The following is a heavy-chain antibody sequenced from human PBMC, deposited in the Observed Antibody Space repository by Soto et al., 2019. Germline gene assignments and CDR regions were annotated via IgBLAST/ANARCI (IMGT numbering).Heavy chain of an antibody. V-gene: IGHV1-69*13. J-gene: IGHJ4*02. Sequence: ASVKVSCKASGGTFSSYAISWVRQAPGQGLEWMGGIIPIFGTANYAQKFQGRVTITADESTSTAYMELSSLRSEDTAVYYCARDLGPGEGFDYWGQGTLVTVSS. CDR1: GGTFSSYA. CDR2: IIPIFGTA. CDR3: ARDLGPGEGFDY. D-gene: IGHD3-16*01.